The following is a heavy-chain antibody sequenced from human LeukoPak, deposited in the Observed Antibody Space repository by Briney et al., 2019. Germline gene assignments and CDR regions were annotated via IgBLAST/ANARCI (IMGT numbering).Heavy chain of an antibody. CDR2: IIPIFGIA. D-gene: IGHD2-21*02. J-gene: IGHJ6*02. Sequence: GASVKVSCKASGGTFSSYAISWVRQAPGQGLEWMGRIIPIFGIANYAQKFQGRVTITADKSTSTAYMELSSLRSEDTAVYYCAYEFPCGGDCYGYFYYYGMDVWGQGTTVTVSS. CDR3: AYEFPCGGDCYGYFYYYGMDV. CDR1: GGTFSSYA. V-gene: IGHV1-69*04.